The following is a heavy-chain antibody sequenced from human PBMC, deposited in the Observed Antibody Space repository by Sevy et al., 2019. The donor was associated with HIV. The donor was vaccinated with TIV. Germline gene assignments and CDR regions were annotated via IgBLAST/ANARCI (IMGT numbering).Heavy chain of an antibody. CDR3: ARTSCSGGSCYLDAFDI. CDR1: GYSFTSYW. CDR2: IYPSDSDT. V-gene: IGHV5-51*01. J-gene: IGHJ3*02. D-gene: IGHD2-15*01. Sequence: GESLKISCKGSGYSFTSYWIGWVRQMPGKGLEWMGIIYPSDSDTRYSPSFQGQVTISADKSISTAYPQWSSLKASDTAMYYCARTSCSGGSCYLDAFDIWGQGTMVTVSS.